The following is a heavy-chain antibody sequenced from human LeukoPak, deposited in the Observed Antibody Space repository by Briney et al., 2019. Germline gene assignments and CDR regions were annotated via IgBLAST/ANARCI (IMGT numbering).Heavy chain of an antibody. CDR1: GFTFNSYG. V-gene: IGHV3-30*02. CDR3: AKILERGIAPKRFDY. Sequence: PGGSLRLSCAASGFTFNSYGMHWVRQAPGKGLEWVALIRYDGSNKYYADSVKGRFTISRDNSKNTLYLQMNSLRAEDTAVYYCAKILERGIAPKRFDYWGQGTLVTVSS. D-gene: IGHD6-13*01. CDR2: IRYDGSNK. J-gene: IGHJ4*02.